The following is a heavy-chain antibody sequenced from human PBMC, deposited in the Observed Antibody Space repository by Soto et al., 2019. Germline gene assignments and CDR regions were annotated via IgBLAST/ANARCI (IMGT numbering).Heavy chain of an antibody. V-gene: IGHV1-2*04. J-gene: IGHJ6*02. CDR2: INPNSGGT. CDR3: ARELTIFGVVNSYYGMDV. D-gene: IGHD3-3*01. CDR1: GYTFTGYY. Sequence: QVQLVQSGAEVKKPGASVKVSCKASGYTFTGYYMHWVRQAPGQGLEWMGWINPNSGGTNYAQKFQGWVTMTRDTSISTAYMELSRLRSDDTAVYYCARELTIFGVVNSYYGMDVWGQGTTVTVSS.